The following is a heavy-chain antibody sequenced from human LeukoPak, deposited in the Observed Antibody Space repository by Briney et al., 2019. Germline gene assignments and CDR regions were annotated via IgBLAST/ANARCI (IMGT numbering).Heavy chain of an antibody. Sequence: GGSLRLSCAASGFTFSSYSMNWVRQAPGKGLEWVSFIYSSSSIISYADSVKGRFTISRDNAKNSLYLQMSSLRAEDTAVYYCARVRGAWYFDFWGQGTLVTVSS. J-gene: IGHJ4*02. CDR3: ARVRGAWYFDF. V-gene: IGHV3-48*04. D-gene: IGHD4-17*01. CDR2: IYSSSSII. CDR1: GFTFSSYS.